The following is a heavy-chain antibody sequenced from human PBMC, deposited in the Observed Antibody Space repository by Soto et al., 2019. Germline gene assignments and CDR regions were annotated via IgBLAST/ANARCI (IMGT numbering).Heavy chain of an antibody. CDR2: VNAGNGQT. V-gene: IGHV1-3*05. CDR1: GYTFTSYD. CDR3: ARDKTTGILDS. J-gene: IGHJ4*02. Sequence: QVQLVQSGAEEKKPGASVKVSCKASGYTFTSYDMHWVRQAPGQRLEWMGWVNAGNGQTKYSQKLQGRVTITRDTSASTADMELRSLRTEDTAVYYCARDKTTGILDSWGQGTLVTVSS. D-gene: IGHD1-1*01.